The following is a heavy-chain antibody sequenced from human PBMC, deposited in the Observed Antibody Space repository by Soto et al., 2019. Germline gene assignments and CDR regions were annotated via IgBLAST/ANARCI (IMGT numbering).Heavy chain of an antibody. CDR3: ARAGIAAAGRSNYYYYYGMDV. CDR2: INPNSGGT. Sequence: ASVKVSCKASGYTFTGYYMHWVRQAPGQGLEWMGWINPNSGGTNYAQKFQGWVTMTRDTSISTAYMELSRLRSDDTAVYYCARAGIAAAGRSNYYYYYGMDVWGQGTTVTVSS. D-gene: IGHD6-13*01. V-gene: IGHV1-2*04. CDR1: GYTFTGYY. J-gene: IGHJ6*02.